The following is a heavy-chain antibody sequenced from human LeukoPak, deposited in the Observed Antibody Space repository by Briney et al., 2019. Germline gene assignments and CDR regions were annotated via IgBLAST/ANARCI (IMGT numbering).Heavy chain of an antibody. V-gene: IGHV3-21*01. Sequence: ETLSLTCTVSGGSISSDCWSWIRQPPGKGLEWVSSISSSSSYIYYADSVKGRFTISRDNAKNSLYLQMNSLRAEDTAVYYCARDLRVGSSSTIDYWGQGTLVTVSS. D-gene: IGHD6-6*01. J-gene: IGHJ4*02. CDR1: GGSISSDC. CDR3: ARDLRVGSSSTIDY. CDR2: ISSSSSYI.